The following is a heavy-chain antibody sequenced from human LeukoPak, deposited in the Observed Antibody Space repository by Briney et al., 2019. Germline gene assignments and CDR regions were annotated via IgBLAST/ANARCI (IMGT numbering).Heavy chain of an antibody. CDR1: GFTFGSYA. D-gene: IGHD1-14*01. Sequence: GGSLRLSCAASGFTFGSYAMSWVRLAPGKGREWVSAISGSGGSTYYADSVKGRFTISRDNSKNTLYLQMNSLKSEDTAVYYCTTELDVRPNHYWGQGTLVTVSS. CDR2: ISGSGGST. CDR3: TTELDVRPNHY. V-gene: IGHV3-23*01. J-gene: IGHJ4*02.